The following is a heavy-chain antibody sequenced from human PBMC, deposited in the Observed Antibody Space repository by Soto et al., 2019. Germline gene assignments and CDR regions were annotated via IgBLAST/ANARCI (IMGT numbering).Heavy chain of an antibody. J-gene: IGHJ4*01. D-gene: IGHD3-22*01. CDR3: ARDLRISSYCFDSSSPVEGYFDY. Sequence: SVKFASKVSGYTFTSYGISWVRQARVQGREWMGWIISSNANTNYTQKAQCRVNMTADTSTSTTNMEVGSLRSDDTAVYCCARDLRISSYCFDSSSPVEGYFDYWGQGSLVTVSS. V-gene: IGHV1-18*01. CDR2: IISSNANT. CDR1: GYTFTSYG.